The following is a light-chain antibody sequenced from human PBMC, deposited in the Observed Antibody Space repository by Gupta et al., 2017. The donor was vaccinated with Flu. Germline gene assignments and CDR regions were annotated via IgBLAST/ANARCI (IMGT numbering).Light chain of an antibody. CDR1: SSNIGAGYD. CDR3: QSYDSSLSGSV. J-gene: IGLJ2*01. V-gene: IGLV1-40*01. Sequence: QSVLTPPPSVSGAPGPRLPISCTASSSNIGAGYDVHWYQQLPGTAPKLLIYGSTSRPSGVPDRFSGSKSGTSASLAITGLQAEDEADYYCQSYDSSLSGSVFGGGTKLTVL. CDR2: GST.